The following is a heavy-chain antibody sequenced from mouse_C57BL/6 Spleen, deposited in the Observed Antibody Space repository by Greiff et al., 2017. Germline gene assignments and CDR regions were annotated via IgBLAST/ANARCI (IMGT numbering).Heavy chain of an antibody. V-gene: IGHV1-81*01. J-gene: IGHJ2*01. CDR3: ARERGTTVVATDYFDY. CDR2: IYPRSGNT. D-gene: IGHD1-1*01. CDR1: GYTFTSYG. Sequence: VKLQESGAELARPGASVKLSCKASGYTFTSYGISWVKQRTGQGLEWIGEIYPRSGNTYYNEKFKGKATLTADKSSSTAYMELRSLTSEDSAVYFCARERGTTVVATDYFDYWGQGTTLTVSS.